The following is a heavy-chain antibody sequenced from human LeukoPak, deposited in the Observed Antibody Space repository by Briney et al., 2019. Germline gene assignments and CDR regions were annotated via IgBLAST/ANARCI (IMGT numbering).Heavy chain of an antibody. CDR1: GYTFTSYG. CDR3: ARGAPQLPLRGDWFDP. J-gene: IGHJ5*02. CDR2: ISAYNGNT. Sequence: ASVKVSCKASGYTFTSYGISWVRQAPGQGLEWMGWISAYNGNTNYAQKLQGRVTMTTDTSTSTAYMELRSLRSDDTAVYYCARGAPQLPLRGDWFDPWGQGTLVTVSS. D-gene: IGHD2-2*01. V-gene: IGHV1-18*01.